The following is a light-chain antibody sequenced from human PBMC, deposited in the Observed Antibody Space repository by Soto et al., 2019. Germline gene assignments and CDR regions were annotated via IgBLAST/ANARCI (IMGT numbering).Light chain of an antibody. V-gene: IGKV3-11*01. CDR3: HQRSNWWT. Sequence: EIVLTQCPATLSLYPGERATLSCRASQNVSSYLAWYQQKPGQAPRLLIYDASNRATGIPARFSGSGSGTDFTLTISSLVPEEFAVYNCHQRSNWWTLGQGTRLDIK. CDR2: DAS. CDR1: QNVSSY. J-gene: IGKJ1*01.